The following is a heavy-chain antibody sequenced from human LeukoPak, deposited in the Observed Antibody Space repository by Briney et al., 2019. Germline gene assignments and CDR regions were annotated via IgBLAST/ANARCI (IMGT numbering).Heavy chain of an antibody. CDR2: INHSGST. V-gene: IGHV4-34*01. J-gene: IGHJ5*02. Sequence: RPSETLSLTCAVYGGSFSGYYWSWIRQPPGKGLEWIGEINHSGSTNYNPSLKSRVTISVDTSKNQFSLKLSSVTAADTAVYYCARGVPYYYGSGSYYKRANWFDPWGQGTLVTVSS. D-gene: IGHD3-10*01. CDR1: GGSFSGYY. CDR3: ARGVPYYYGSGSYYKRANWFDP.